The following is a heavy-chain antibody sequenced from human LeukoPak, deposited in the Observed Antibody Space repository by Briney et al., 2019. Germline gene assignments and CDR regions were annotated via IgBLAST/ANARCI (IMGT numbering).Heavy chain of an antibody. J-gene: IGHJ4*02. CDR3: ARADCTGGVCYSRGELVGFDY. D-gene: IGHD2-8*02. Sequence: ASVEVSCKASGGTFSSYAISWVRQAPGQGLEWMGGIIPIFGTANYAQKFQGRVTITADESTSTAYMELSSLRSEDTAVYYCARADCTGGVCYSRGELVGFDYWGQGALVTVSS. CDR1: GGTFSSYA. CDR2: IIPIFGTA. V-gene: IGHV1-69*13.